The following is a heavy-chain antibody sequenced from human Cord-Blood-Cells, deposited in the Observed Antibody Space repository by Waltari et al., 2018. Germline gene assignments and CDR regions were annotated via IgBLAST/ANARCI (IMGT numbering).Heavy chain of an antibody. V-gene: IGHV1-18*01. D-gene: IGHD2-2*02. CDR2: ISAYKGNT. Sequence: QVQLVRSGAEVKKPGASVKVSCKASGYTFTSYGISWVRQAPGQGLEWMGWISAYKGNTNYAQKLQGRVTMTTDTSTSTAYMELRSLRSDDTAVYYCARDIVVVPAAIGADYWGQGTLVTVSS. CDR3: ARDIVVVPAAIGADY. CDR1: GYTFTSYG. J-gene: IGHJ4*02.